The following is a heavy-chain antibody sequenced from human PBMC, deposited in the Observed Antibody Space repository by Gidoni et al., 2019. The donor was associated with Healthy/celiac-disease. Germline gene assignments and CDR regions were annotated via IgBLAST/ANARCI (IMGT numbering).Heavy chain of an antibody. Sequence: EVQLVESGGGLVQPGGSLRLSCAASGFTFSRYSMNWVRQAPGKGLEWVSYISSSSSTIYYADSVKGRFTISRDNAKNSLYLQMNSLRAEDTAVYYCARWTDTAMALPTRYFDYWGQGTLVTVSS. CDR1: GFTFSRYS. CDR3: ARWTDTAMALPTRYFDY. V-gene: IGHV3-48*01. D-gene: IGHD5-18*01. J-gene: IGHJ4*02. CDR2: ISSSSSTI.